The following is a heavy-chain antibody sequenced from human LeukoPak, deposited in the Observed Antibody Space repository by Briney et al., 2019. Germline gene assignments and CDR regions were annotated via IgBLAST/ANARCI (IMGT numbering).Heavy chain of an antibody. J-gene: IGHJ4*02. CDR2: INPNSGGT. D-gene: IGHD6-19*01. V-gene: IGHV1-2*02. CDR3: ARERTTIAVTDPGANDY. Sequence: GASVKVSCKASGYTFSTYGVSWVRQAPGQGLEWMGWINPNSGGTNYAQKFQGRVTMTRDTSISTAYMEVSRLRSDDTAVYYCARERTTIAVTDPGANDYWGQGTLVTVSS. CDR1: GYTFSTYG.